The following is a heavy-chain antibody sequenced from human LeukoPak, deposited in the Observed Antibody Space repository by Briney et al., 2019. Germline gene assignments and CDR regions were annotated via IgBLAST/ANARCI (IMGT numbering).Heavy chain of an antibody. V-gene: IGHV3-21*01. CDR1: GFTVSSNY. CDR3: AREGYYGRYFDY. J-gene: IGHJ4*02. CDR2: ISSSSSYI. Sequence: GGSLRLSCAASGFTVSSNYMSWVRQAPGKGLEWVSSISSSSSYIYYADSVKGRFTISRDNAKNSLYLQMNSLRAEDTAVYYCAREGYYGRYFDYWGQGTLVTVSS. D-gene: IGHD3-10*01.